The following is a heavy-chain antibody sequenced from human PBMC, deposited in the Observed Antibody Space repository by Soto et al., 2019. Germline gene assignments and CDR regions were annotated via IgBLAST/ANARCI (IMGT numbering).Heavy chain of an antibody. J-gene: IGHJ6*02. D-gene: IGHD3-10*01. CDR3: ARAPYYYGSGSYYKSYYGMDV. Sequence: ASVKVSCKASGYTFTGYYMHWVRQAPGQGLEWMGWINPNSGGTNYAQKFQGWVTMTRDTSISTAHMELSRLRSDDTAVYYCARAPYYYGSGSYYKSYYGMDVWGQGTTVTVSS. CDR2: INPNSGGT. CDR1: GYTFTGYY. V-gene: IGHV1-2*04.